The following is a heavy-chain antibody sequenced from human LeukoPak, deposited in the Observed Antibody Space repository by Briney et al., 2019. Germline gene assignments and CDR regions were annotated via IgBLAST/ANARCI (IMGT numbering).Heavy chain of an antibody. CDR3: ARMYYHDSSGYYWAPDY. Sequence: GGSLRLSCAASGFTFSSYCMHWVRQAPGKGLVWVSRINSDGSSTNYADSVKGRFTISRDNAKNTLYLQLNSLRAEDTAVYYCARMYYHDSSGYYWAPDYWGQGTLVTVSS. D-gene: IGHD3-22*01. V-gene: IGHV3-74*01. CDR2: INSDGSST. J-gene: IGHJ4*02. CDR1: GFTFSSYC.